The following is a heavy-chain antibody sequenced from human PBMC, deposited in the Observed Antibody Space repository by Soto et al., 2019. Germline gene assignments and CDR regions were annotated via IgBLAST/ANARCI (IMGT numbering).Heavy chain of an antibody. Sequence: QVQLQESGPGLVKPSQTLSLTCTVSGGSITSGGYYWSWIRQHPGKGLEWIGYIYYSGFTYYNPSLTRRVTIAVDPSKNPLSLKLSSVTAADTGVSFCAISVFPWGQGTLVTVSS. J-gene: IGHJ5*02. CDR1: GGSITSGGYY. V-gene: IGHV4-31*03. CDR2: IYYSGFT. CDR3: AISVFP.